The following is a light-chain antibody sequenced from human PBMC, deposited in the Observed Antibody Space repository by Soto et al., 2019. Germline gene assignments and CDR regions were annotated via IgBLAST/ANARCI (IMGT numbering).Light chain of an antibody. J-gene: IGLJ2*01. CDR1: SSDVGTYNY. CDR3: SSYTSSTTGV. CDR2: DVS. V-gene: IGLV2-14*03. Sequence: QSALTQPASVSGSPGQSITISCTGTSSDVGTYNYVSWYQQHPGKAPKLMIYDVSHRPSGVSNRFSGSKSGNTASLTISGLQAEDEGDYYCSSYTSSTTGVFGGGTKVTVL.